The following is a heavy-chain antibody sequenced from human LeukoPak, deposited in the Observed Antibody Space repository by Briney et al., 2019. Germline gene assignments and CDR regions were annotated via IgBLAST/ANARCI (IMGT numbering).Heavy chain of an antibody. CDR3: ARGSSYGDYVVRGFDP. J-gene: IGHJ5*02. CDR1: GFTFSSYS. CDR2: ISSSSTI. D-gene: IGHD4-17*01. Sequence: PGGSLRLSCAASGFTFSSYSMNWVRQAPGKGLEWVSYISSSSTIYYADSVKGRFTISRDNAKNSLYLQMNSLRAEDTAVYYCARGSSYGDYVVRGFDPWGQGTLVTVSS. V-gene: IGHV3-48*01.